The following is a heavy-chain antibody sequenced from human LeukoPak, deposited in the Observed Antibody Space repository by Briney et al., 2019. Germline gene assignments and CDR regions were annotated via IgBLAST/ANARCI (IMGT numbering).Heavy chain of an antibody. Sequence: PGGSLRLSCAASGFTFTSYDMSWVRQAPGKGLEWVSGISESGGSTDYTDSVKGRFTISRDNSKNTLYLQMNSLRAEDTAVYYCARVLSSRYYFDYWGQGTLVTVSS. CDR3: ARVLSSRYYFDY. CDR1: GFTFTSYD. D-gene: IGHD2-2*01. J-gene: IGHJ4*02. V-gene: IGHV3-23*01. CDR2: ISESGGST.